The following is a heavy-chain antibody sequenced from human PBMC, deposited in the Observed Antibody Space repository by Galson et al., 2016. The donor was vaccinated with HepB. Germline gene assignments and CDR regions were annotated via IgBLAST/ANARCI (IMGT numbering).Heavy chain of an antibody. CDR2: IHSSGST. CDR1: GGSISNYY. V-gene: IGHV4-59*12. J-gene: IGHJ5*02. D-gene: IGHD3-10*01. CDR3: ARVYYPNWFDP. Sequence: SETLSLTCTVSGGSISNYYWSWIRQPPGKGLEWIAYIHSSGSTNYDPSLKSRVTISVDTSKNQFSLNLSSVTAADTAVYYCARVYYPNWFDPWGQGTLVTVSS.